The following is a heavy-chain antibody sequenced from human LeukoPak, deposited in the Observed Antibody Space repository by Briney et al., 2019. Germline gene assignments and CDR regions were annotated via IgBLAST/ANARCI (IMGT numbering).Heavy chain of an antibody. CDR1: GYTFTGYY. J-gene: IGHJ3*02. Sequence: ASVKVSCKASGYTFTGYYMHWVRQAPGQGLEWMGWINPNSGDTNYAQKLQGRVTMTTDTSTSTAYMELRSLRSDDTAVYYCARDKRGSWYSKGDAFDIWGQGTMVTVSS. V-gene: IGHV1-2*02. CDR2: INPNSGDT. CDR3: ARDKRGSWYSKGDAFDI. D-gene: IGHD6-13*01.